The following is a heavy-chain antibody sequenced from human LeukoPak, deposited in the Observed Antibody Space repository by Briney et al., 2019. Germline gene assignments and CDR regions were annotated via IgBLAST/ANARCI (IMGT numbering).Heavy chain of an antibody. D-gene: IGHD1-26*01. J-gene: IGHJ3*02. CDR3: TRVYRGSSNAFDI. CDR2: IYSGGST. Sequence: PGGSLRLSGTVSGFTVSSDSMSWVRQAAGEGLGWVSFIYSGGSTHYSDSVKGRFTISRDDSKNSLYLQMNSLKTEDTAVYYCTRVYRGSSNAFDIWGQGTMVTVSS. V-gene: IGHV3-53*03. CDR1: GFTVSSDS.